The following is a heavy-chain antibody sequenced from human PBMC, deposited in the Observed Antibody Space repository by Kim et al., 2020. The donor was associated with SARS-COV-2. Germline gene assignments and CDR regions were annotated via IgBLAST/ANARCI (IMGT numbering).Heavy chain of an antibody. Sequence: GGSLRLSCAASGFTFDDYAMHWVRQAPGKGLEWVSGISCNGGSIGYADSVKGRFTISRDNAKNSLYLQMNSLRAEDTALYYCAKVVSRAYYGEGRYFDYWGQGTLVTVSS. J-gene: IGHJ4*02. CDR1: GFTFDDYA. CDR3: AKVVSRAYYGEGRYFDY. CDR2: ISCNGGSI. D-gene: IGHD4-17*01. V-gene: IGHV3-9*01.